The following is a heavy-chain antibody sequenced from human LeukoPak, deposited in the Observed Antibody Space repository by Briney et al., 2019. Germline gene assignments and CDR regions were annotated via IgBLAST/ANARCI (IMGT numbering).Heavy chain of an antibody. J-gene: IGHJ4*02. CDR3: ARDRGGDCYLDY. V-gene: IGHV3-48*03. D-gene: IGHD2-21*02. CDR1: GFTFSSYE. CDR2: IGSSGSTI. Sequence: GGSLRLSCAASGFTFSSYEMNWVRQAPGKGLEWVSYIGSSGSTIYYADSVKGRFTISRDNAKNSLYLQMNSLRAEDTAVYYCARDRGGDCYLDYWGQGTLVTVSS.